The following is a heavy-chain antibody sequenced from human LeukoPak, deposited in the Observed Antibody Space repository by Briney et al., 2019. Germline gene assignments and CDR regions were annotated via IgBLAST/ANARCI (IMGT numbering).Heavy chain of an antibody. D-gene: IGHD6-19*01. CDR3: ATPAHSSGWYPTRPFDY. J-gene: IGHJ4*02. CDR1: GGTFSSYA. CDR2: IIPIFGTA. V-gene: IGHV1-69*06. Sequence: SVKVSCKASGGTFSSYAISWVRQAPGQGLEWMGGIIPIFGTANYAQKFQGRVTITADKSTSTAYMELSSLRSEDTAVYYCATPAHSSGWYPTRPFDYWGQGTLVTVSS.